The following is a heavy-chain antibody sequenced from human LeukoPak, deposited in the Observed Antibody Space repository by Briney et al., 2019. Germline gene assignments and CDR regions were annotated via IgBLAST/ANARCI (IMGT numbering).Heavy chain of an antibody. D-gene: IGHD5-18*01. V-gene: IGHV4-34*01. CDR3: ARLLRGGRDTAMVTMIVVRAKPGAFDS. CDR1: GGSFSGYY. J-gene: IGHJ3*02. CDR2: INHSGST. Sequence: PSETLSLTCAAYGGSFSGYYWSWVRQPPGKGLEWIGEINHSGSTNYNPSLKSRVTISVDTSKNQFSMKLSSVTAADTAVYYCARLLRGGRDTAMVTMIVVRAKPGAFDSWGQGTMVTVSS.